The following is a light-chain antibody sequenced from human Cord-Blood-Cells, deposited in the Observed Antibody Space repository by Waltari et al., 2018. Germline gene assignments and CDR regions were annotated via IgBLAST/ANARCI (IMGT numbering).Light chain of an antibody. CDR3: QQRSNWPLT. Sequence: VLLHSPATLSLTPGETATISCRASQSVSSYLAWYQQKPGQAPRLLIYDASNRATGIPARFSGSGSGTDFTLTISSLEPEDFAVYYCQQRSNWPLTFGGGTKVEIK. CDR1: QSVSSY. J-gene: IGKJ4*01. V-gene: IGKV3-11*01. CDR2: DAS.